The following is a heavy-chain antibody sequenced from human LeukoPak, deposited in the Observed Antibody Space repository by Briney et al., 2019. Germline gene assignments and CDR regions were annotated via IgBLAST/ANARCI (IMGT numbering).Heavy chain of an antibody. Sequence: SETLSLTCTVSGGPISSGGYYWSWIRQHPGKGLEWIGYIYYSGSTYYNPSLKSRVTISVDTSKNQFSLKLSSVTAADTAVYYCARDTGDVAVAYWGQETMATVSS. CDR1: GGPISSGGYY. V-gene: IGHV4-31*03. CDR3: ARDTGDVAVAY. D-gene: IGHD6-19*01. J-gene: IGHJ3*01. CDR2: IYYSGST.